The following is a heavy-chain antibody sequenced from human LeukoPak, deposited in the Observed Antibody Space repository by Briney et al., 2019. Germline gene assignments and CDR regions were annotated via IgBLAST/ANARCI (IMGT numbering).Heavy chain of an antibody. Sequence: GKXLECIAYIYYSGSTYYNPSLKSRVTISVDTSKNQFSLKLSSVTAADTAVYYCARDTGWSSDYWGQGTLVTVSS. D-gene: IGHD2-15*01. V-gene: IGHV4-31*02. CDR3: ARDTGWSSDY. CDR2: IYYSGST. J-gene: IGHJ4*02.